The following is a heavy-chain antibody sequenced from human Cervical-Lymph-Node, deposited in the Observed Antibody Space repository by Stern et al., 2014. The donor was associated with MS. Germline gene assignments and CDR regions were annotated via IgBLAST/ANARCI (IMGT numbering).Heavy chain of an antibody. V-gene: IGHV1-69*06. D-gene: IGHD3-9*01. Sequence: QVQLVQSGAEVKKPGSSVKVSCKASGGTFINYAITWLRQAPGHGLEWMGDIDPIFGTTNHAQKFRGRVTITADRSTSTAYMEVSSLRSEDTAVYYCAGPRYNFWGQGTLVVVSS. CDR1: GGTFINYA. CDR3: AGPRYNF. CDR2: IDPIFGTT. J-gene: IGHJ4*02.